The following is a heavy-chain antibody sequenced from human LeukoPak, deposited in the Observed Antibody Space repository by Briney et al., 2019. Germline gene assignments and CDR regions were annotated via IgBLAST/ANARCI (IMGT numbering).Heavy chain of an antibody. CDR1: GGSFSGYY. D-gene: IGHD3-22*01. CDR2: INHSGST. V-gene: IGHV4-34*01. CDR3: ARTLDSRRYIVRRHYSMDV. Sequence: SETLSLTCAVYGGSFSGYYWNWIRQPPGKGLEWIGEINHSGSTTYNRSLKSRVTISLDTSKNQFSLKLSSVTAADTAVYYCARTLDSRRYIVRRHYSMDVWGQGTTVTVSS. J-gene: IGHJ6*02.